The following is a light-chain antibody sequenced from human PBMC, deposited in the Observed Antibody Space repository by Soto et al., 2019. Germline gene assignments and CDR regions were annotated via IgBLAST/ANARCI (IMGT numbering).Light chain of an antibody. Sequence: EIVLTQSPATLSLSPGERATLSCRASQSVSSYLAWYQQKPGQAPRLLIYDASNRATGIPARFSASGSGTDFTLTISSLEPEDFAFYYCQQRSNWPSTVGGGTKVEIK. V-gene: IGKV3-11*01. CDR2: DAS. CDR3: QQRSNWPST. CDR1: QSVSSY. J-gene: IGKJ4*01.